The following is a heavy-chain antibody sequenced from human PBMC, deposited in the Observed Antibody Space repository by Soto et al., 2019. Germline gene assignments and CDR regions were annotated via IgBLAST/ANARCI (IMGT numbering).Heavy chain of an antibody. J-gene: IGHJ4*02. CDR2: IKSEIEGATI. CDR3: TKGGYAIS. CDR1: GYTFSNDW. Sequence: GGSLRLSCVGSGYTFSNDWMSWVRQAPGKGLEWLGRIKSEIEGATIDYAAPVRGRFSISRDDSKNTLYLQMNSLKSDDTAVYYCTKGGYAISWGQGTLVTVSS. D-gene: IGHD2-8*01. V-gene: IGHV3-15*01.